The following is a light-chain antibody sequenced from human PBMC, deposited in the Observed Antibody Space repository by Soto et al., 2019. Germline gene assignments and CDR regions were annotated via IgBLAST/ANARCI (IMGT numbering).Light chain of an antibody. CDR3: QQSYSTPFT. V-gene: IGKV1-39*01. J-gene: IGKJ3*01. Sequence: DIQMTQSPSSLSASVGDRVTITCRASQSISSYLNWYQQKPGKAPKVVIYAASSLQSGVPSRFSGSGSGTDFTLTISSLQPEDFATYYCQQSYSTPFTVGPGTKVDIK. CDR1: QSISSY. CDR2: AAS.